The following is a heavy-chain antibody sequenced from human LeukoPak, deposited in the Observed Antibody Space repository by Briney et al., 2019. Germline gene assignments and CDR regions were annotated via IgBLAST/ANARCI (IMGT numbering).Heavy chain of an antibody. V-gene: IGHV1-2*02. CDR1: GYTFTGYY. CDR3: ARGSGEVGVLRYFDWLYVIDY. D-gene: IGHD3-9*01. J-gene: IGHJ4*02. Sequence: ASVKVSCKASGYTFTGYYMHWVRQAPGQGLEWMGWINPNSGGTNYAQKFQGRVTMTRDTSISTAYMELSRLRSDDTAVYYCARGSGEVGVLRYFDWLYVIDYWGQGTLVTVSS. CDR2: INPNSGGT.